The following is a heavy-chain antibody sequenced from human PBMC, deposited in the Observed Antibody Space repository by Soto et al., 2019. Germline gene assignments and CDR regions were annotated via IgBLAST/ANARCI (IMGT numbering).Heavy chain of an antibody. CDR1: GGSFSGYY. CDR2: INHGGST. V-gene: IGHV4-34*01. CDR3: ARRAGITIFGVVTPKGRFDP. J-gene: IGHJ5*02. Sequence: SATLSVTCAAYGGSFSGYYWSWIRQPPGKGLEWIGEINHGGSTNYNPSLKSRVTISVDTSKNQFSLKLSSVTAADTAVYYCARRAGITIFGVVTPKGRFDPWGQGTLVTVSS. D-gene: IGHD3-3*01.